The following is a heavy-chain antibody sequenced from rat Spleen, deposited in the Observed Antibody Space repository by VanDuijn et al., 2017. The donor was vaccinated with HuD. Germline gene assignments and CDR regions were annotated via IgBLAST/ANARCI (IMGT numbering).Heavy chain of an antibody. Sequence: EVQLVESGGGLVQPGRSLKLSCAASGFTFSNYYMAWVRQAPTKGLEWVATISYDGSSTYYRDSVKGRFTISRDNAKSTLYLQMDSLRSEDTATYYCATGGYLRVMDAWGQGASVTVSS. CDR2: ISYDGSST. D-gene: IGHD2-2*01. CDR1: GFTFSNYY. J-gene: IGHJ4*01. V-gene: IGHV5-29*01. CDR3: ATGGYLRVMDA.